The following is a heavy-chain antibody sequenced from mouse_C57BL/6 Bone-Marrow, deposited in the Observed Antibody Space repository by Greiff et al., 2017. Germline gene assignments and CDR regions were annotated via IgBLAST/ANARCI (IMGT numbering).Heavy chain of an antibody. Sequence: QVQLKQSGAELAKPGASVKLSCKASGYTFTSYWMHWVKQRPGQGLEWIGYINPSSGYTKYNQKFKDKATLTADKSSSTAYMQLSSLTCEDSAVYYCAIVTCVFGGLGAWYFDVWGTGTTVTVSS. J-gene: IGHJ1*03. CDR2: INPSSGYT. CDR1: GYTFTSYW. CDR3: AIVTCVFGGLGAWYFDV. D-gene: IGHD2-12*01. V-gene: IGHV1-7*01.